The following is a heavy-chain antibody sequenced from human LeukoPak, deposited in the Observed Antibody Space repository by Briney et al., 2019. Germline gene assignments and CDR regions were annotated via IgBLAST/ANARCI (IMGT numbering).Heavy chain of an antibody. CDR2: ISSSGSTI. CDR1: GFTFSSYE. CDR3: ARQWFGSGSYDAFDI. J-gene: IGHJ3*02. V-gene: IGHV3-48*03. D-gene: IGHD3-10*01. Sequence: GGSLRLSCAASGFTFSSYEMNWVRQAPGKGLAWVSYISSSGSTIYYADSVKGRFTISRDNAKNSLYLQMNSLRAEDTAVYYCARQWFGSGSYDAFDIWGQGTMVTVSS.